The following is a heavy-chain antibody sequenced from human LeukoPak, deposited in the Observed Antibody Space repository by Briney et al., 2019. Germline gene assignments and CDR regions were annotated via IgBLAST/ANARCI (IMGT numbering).Heavy chain of an antibody. D-gene: IGHD2-15*01. Sequence: GGSLRLSCAASGFSFSDHYMDWVRQAPGKGLEWVGRTRNKAHSYTTEYAASVKGRFPISRDDSKNSLYLQMNSLKTEDTAVYYCARDQYCSGGTCPYGMDVWDQGTTVTVSS. J-gene: IGHJ6*02. CDR2: TRNKAHSYTT. CDR3: ARDQYCSGGTCPYGMDV. CDR1: GFSFSDHY. V-gene: IGHV3-72*01.